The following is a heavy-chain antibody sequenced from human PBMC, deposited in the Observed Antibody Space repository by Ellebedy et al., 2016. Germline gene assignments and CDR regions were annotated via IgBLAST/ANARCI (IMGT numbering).Heavy chain of an antibody. CDR3: ARIPLYFVGIDV. CDR1: GGSISSRSYY. V-gene: IGHV4-39*07. D-gene: IGHD2-8*01. Sequence: SETLSLXXTVSGGSISSRSYYWGWIRQPPGKGLEWIGTIYYSGSTYYNPSLKSRVTISIDRSKNEFYLTLSPVTAADTAVYYCARIPLYFVGIDVWGQGTRVTVSS. CDR2: IYYSGST. J-gene: IGHJ6*02.